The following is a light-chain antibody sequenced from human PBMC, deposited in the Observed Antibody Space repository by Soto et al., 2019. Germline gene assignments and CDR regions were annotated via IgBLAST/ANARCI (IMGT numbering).Light chain of an antibody. CDR2: GAS. V-gene: IGKV3-20*01. J-gene: IGKJ1*01. CDR3: QQYGSSQWT. Sequence: EFVLTQSVGSLSLSPGERATLSCRASQSVSSSYLAWYQQKPGQAPRLLIYGASSRATGIPDRFSGSGSGTNFTLTISRLEPEDFAVYYCQQYGSSQWTFGQGTKVDIK. CDR1: QSVSSSY.